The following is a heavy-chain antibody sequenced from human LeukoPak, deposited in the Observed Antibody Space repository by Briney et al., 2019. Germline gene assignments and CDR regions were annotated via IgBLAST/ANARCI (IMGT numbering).Heavy chain of an antibody. CDR3: ARGRAVTIADY. CDR2: IWYDGSNK. D-gene: IGHD4-17*01. J-gene: IGHJ4*02. V-gene: IGHV3-33*01. CDR1: GFTFSSYG. Sequence: GGSLRLSCAASGFTFSSYGMHWVRQAPGKGLEWVAVIWYDGSNKYYADSVKGRFTISRDNSKNTLYLQMSSLRAEDTAVYYCARGRAVTIADYWGQGTLVTVSS.